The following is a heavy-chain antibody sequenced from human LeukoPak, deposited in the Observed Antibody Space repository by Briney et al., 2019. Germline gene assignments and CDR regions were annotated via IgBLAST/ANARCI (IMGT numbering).Heavy chain of an antibody. CDR1: GFTFSDYY. V-gene: IGHV3-11*01. CDR3: ARAPGRFLEWLGPDYYMDV. J-gene: IGHJ6*03. CDR2: ISSSGSTI. Sequence: GGSLRLSCAASGFTFSDYYMSWIRQAPGKGLEWVSYISSSGSTIYYADSVKGRFTISRDNAKNSLYLQMNSLRAEDTAVYYCARAPGRFLEWLGPDYYMDVWGKGTTVTVSS. D-gene: IGHD3-3*01.